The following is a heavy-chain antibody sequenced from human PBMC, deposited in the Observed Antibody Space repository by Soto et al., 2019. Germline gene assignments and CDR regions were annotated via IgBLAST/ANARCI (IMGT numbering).Heavy chain of an antibody. J-gene: IGHJ6*02. CDR2: IYYSGST. V-gene: IGHV4-39*01. D-gene: IGHD2-2*01. Sequence: SETLSLTCTVSGGSISSTNYTWGWIRQPPGKGLEWIGNIYYSGSTYYNPSLNSRVTVSVDTSKNQFSLKATSVTAADTAVYYCARLHGYCISSSCHGHYAMDVWGQVTTVTVSS. CDR3: ARLHGYCISSSCHGHYAMDV. CDR1: GGSISSTNYT.